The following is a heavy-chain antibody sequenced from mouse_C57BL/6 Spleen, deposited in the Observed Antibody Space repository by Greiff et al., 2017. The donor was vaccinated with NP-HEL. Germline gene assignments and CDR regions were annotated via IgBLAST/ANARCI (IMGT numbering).Heavy chain of an antibody. Sequence: VMLVESGPELVKPGASVKISCKASGYTFTDYYINWVKQRPGQGLEWIGWIFPGSGSTYYNEKFKGKATLTVDKSSSTAYMLLSSLTSEDSAVYFCARSDGIYKYYFDYWGQGTTLTVSS. CDR1: GYTFTDYY. D-gene: IGHD2-1*01. V-gene: IGHV1-75*01. CDR2: IFPGSGST. J-gene: IGHJ2*01. CDR3: ARSDGIYKYYFDY.